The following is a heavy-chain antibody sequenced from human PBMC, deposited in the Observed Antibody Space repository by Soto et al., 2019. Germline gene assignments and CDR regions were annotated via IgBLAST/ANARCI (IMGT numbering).Heavy chain of an antibody. V-gene: IGHV3-33*01. CDR1: GFTLSSSG. CDR3: ARANPGQGSNGPLDYHYGMDV. Sequence: PGGSLRPSCAAAGFTLSSSGMHWVRQAPGKGLEWVAVIWYDGSNKYYADSVKGRFTIARDNSTNTPYLKMTCLRAQEPAVYYCARANPGQGSNGPLDYHYGMDVWGQGTTVTVSS. J-gene: IGHJ6*02. CDR2: IWYDGSNK. D-gene: IGHD6-13*01.